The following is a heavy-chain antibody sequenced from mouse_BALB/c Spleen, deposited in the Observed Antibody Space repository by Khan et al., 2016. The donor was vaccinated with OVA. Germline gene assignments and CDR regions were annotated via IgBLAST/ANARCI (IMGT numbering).Heavy chain of an antibody. Sequence: QVQLKESGAELVRPGTSVKMSCKAAGYTFTSYWIGWVKQRPGHGLEWIGDIFPGGGNTNYNEKFKGKATLTADTSSSTAYMQLSSLTSEDSAVFYCARRGAARYTWYYFDYWGQGTTLTVSS. V-gene: IGHV1-63*02. J-gene: IGHJ2*01. CDR3: ARRGAARYTWYYFDY. D-gene: IGHD1-1*02. CDR2: IFPGGGNT. CDR1: GYTFTSYW.